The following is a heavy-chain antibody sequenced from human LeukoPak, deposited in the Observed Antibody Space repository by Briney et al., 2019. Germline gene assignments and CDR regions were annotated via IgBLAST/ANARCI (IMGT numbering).Heavy chain of an antibody. J-gene: IGHJ3*02. CDR2: ISAYNGNT. Sequence: ASVKVSCKASGYTFTSYGISWVRQAPGQGLEWMGWISAYNGNTNYAQKLQGRVTMTTDTSTSTAYMELRSLRSDDTAVYYCARDTPDHSSSWYRAFDIWGQGTMVTVSS. CDR1: GYTFTSYG. V-gene: IGHV1-18*01. D-gene: IGHD6-13*01. CDR3: ARDTPDHSSSWYRAFDI.